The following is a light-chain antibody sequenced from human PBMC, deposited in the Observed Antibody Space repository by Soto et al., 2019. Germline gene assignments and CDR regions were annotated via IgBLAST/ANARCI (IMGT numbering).Light chain of an antibody. CDR2: EVS. J-gene: IGLJ1*01. CDR3: SSYAGSNNYV. V-gene: IGLV2-8*01. Sequence: QSALTQPPSASWSPGHSVTISCTGSSSDVGGYNYVSWYQQHPGKAPKLMIYEVSKRPSGVPDRFSGSKSDNTASLTVSGLQAEDEADYYCSSYAGSNNYVFGTGTKVTVL. CDR1: SSDVGGYNY.